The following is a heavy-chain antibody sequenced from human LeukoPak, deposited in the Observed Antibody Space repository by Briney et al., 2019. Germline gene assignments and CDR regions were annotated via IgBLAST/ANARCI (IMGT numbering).Heavy chain of an antibody. J-gene: IGHJ3*02. D-gene: IGHD3-22*01. CDR2: MNPNSGNT. V-gene: IGHV1-8*01. CDR3: ARGHYYDSSGYYSAAFDI. CDR1: GYTFTSYD. Sequence: GASVKVSCKASGYTFTSYDINWVRQATGQGLEWMGWMNPNSGNTGYAQKFQGRVTMTRNTSISTAYMELSSLRSEDTAVYYCARGHYYDSSGYYSAAFDIWGQGTMVTVSS.